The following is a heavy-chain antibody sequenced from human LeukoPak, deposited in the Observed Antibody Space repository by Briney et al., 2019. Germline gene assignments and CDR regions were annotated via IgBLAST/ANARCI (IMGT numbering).Heavy chain of an antibody. Sequence: ASVKVSCKASGYTFTSYYMHWVRQAPGQGLEWMGIINPSGGSTSYAQKFQGRVTMTRDTSTSTVYMELSSLRSEDTAVYYCARDAYYDSSGYYYFRWFDPWGQGTLATVSS. CDR3: ARDAYYDSSGYYYFRWFDP. J-gene: IGHJ5*02. CDR2: INPSGGST. CDR1: GYTFTSYY. V-gene: IGHV1-46*01. D-gene: IGHD3-22*01.